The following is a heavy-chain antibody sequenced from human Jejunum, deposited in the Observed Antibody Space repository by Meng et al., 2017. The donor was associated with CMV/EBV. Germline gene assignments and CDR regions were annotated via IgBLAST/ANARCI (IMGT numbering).Heavy chain of an antibody. CDR2: VRLDGYTT. V-gene: IGHV3-74*03. CDR1: GFAFSSNW. CDR3: VGSGLGVDWYFDL. J-gene: IGHJ2*01. D-gene: IGHD2-15*01. Sequence: AASGFAFSSNWVHSVRQAPGKGLVWVARVRLDGYTTTYADSVKGRFTISRDNAKNMLYLQMNSLTVGDTALYYCVGSGLGVDWYFDLWGRGTLVTVSS.